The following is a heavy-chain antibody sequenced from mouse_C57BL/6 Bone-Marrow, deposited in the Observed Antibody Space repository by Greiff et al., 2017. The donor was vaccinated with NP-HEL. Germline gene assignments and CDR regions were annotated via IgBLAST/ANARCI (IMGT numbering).Heavy chain of an antibody. CDR2: ISYDGSN. D-gene: IGHD1-1*01. Sequence: EVKLMESGPGLVKPSQSLSLTCSVTGYSITSGYYWNWIRQFPGNKLEWMGYISYDGSNNYNPSLKNRISITRDTSKNQCFLKLNSVTTEDTATYYCAGYGSSYFDYWGQGTTLTVSS. CDR1: GYSITSGYY. V-gene: IGHV3-6*01. CDR3: AGYGSSYFDY. J-gene: IGHJ2*01.